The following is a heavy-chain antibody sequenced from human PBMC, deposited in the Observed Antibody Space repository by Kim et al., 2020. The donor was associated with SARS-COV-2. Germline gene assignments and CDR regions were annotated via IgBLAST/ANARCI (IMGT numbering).Heavy chain of an antibody. J-gene: IGHJ4*02. V-gene: IGHV3-9*01. CDR2: ISWNSGSI. CDR1: GFTFGDYA. Sequence: GGSLRLSCAASGFTFGDYAMHWVRQAPGKGLEWVSGISWNSGSIGYADSVKGRFTISRDNAKNSLYLQMNSLRAEDTALYYCAKLSVTSSIIAARAHQFDYWGQGTLVTVSS. CDR3: AKLSVTSSIIAARAHQFDY. D-gene: IGHD6-13*01.